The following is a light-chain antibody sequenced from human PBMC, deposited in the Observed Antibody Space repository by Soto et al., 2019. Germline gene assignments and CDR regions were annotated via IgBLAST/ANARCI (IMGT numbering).Light chain of an antibody. CDR1: QSVSSY. J-gene: IGKJ5*01. CDR2: DAS. Sequence: EIVLTQSPATLSLSPGERAILSCRASQSVSSYLAWYQQKPGQAPRLLIYDASTRATGIPARFSGSGSGTDFTLTISRLEPEDFAVYYCQQYYSYPGITFGQGTRLEIK. V-gene: IGKV3-11*01. CDR3: QQYYSYPGIT.